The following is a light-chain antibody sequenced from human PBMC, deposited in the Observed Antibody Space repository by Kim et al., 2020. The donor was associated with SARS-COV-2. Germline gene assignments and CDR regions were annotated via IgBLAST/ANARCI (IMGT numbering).Light chain of an antibody. CDR3: QQSYSTPYS. V-gene: IGKV1-39*01. CDR1: QSISSY. J-gene: IGKJ2*03. CDR2: AAS. Sequence: SASGGDRVTITCRASQSISSYLNWYQQKPGRAPKVLIYAASSLQSGVPSRFSGSGSETDFTLTISSLQPEDFATYYCQQSYSTPYSFGQGTKLEI.